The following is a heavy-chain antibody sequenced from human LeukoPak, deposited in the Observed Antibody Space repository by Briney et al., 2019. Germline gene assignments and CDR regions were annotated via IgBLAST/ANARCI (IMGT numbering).Heavy chain of an antibody. CDR3: ARGESRISVFGVVITAFDI. D-gene: IGHD3-3*01. J-gene: IGHJ3*02. V-gene: IGHV4-4*02. Sequence: SETLSLTCGVSGGSISSTNWWSWVRQPPGQGLEWIGYIFYSGSTNYNPSLKSRVTMSVDASKNQLSLKLSSVTAADTAVYYCARGESRISVFGVVITAFDIWGQGTMVTVSS. CDR2: IFYSGST. CDR1: GGSISSTNW.